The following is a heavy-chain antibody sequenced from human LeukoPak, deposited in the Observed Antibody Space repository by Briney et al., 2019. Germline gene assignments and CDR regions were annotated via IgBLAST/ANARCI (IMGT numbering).Heavy chain of an antibody. D-gene: IGHD1-1*01. V-gene: IGHV3-20*04. CDR3: ATNPPGRTYLQD. Sequence: GGSLRLSCAASGFAFDDYGMTWVRQVPGKGLEWIAEINWIGDTTRYGDSVKGRFTISRDNAKNSLDLQINSLRVEDTAFYYCATNPPGRTYLQDWGQGTLVTVSS. J-gene: IGHJ1*01. CDR2: INWIGDTT. CDR1: GFAFDDYG.